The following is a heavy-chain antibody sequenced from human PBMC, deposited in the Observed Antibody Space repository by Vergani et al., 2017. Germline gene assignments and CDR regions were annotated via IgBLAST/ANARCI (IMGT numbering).Heavy chain of an antibody. CDR3: ARVVWSYYDXSGYYYAPGGWFDP. D-gene: IGHD3-22*01. V-gene: IGHV5-10-1*03. CDR1: GYSFTSYW. J-gene: IGHJ5*02. Sequence: EVQLVQSGAEVKKPGESMRISCKGSGYSFTSYWISWVRQMPGKGLEWMGRIDPSDSYTNYSPSFQGHVTISADKSISTAYLQWSSLKASDTAMYYCARVVWSYYDXSGYYYAPGGWFDPWGQGTLVTVSS. CDR2: IDPSDSYT.